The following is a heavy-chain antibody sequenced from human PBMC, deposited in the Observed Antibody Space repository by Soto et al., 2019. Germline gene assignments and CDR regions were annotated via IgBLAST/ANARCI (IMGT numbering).Heavy chain of an antibody. J-gene: IGHJ4*02. V-gene: IGHV3-33*01. CDR2: IWYDGSNK. CDR3: ARWGIAAGDY. CDR1: GFTFSSYG. Sequence: QVQLVESGGGVVQPGRSLRLSCAASGFTFSSYGMHWVRQAPGKGLEWVAVIWYDGSNKYYADSVKGRFTISRDNSKNTLYLQMNSLRAQTTAVYYCARWGIAAGDYWGQGTLVTVSS. D-gene: IGHD6-13*01.